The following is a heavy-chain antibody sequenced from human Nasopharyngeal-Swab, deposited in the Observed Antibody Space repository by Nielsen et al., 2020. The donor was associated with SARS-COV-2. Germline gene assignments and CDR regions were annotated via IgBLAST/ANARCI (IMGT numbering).Heavy chain of an antibody. Sequence: GESLKISCAASGFTFSSSSMNWVRQAPGKGLEWVSSISSSSSYIYYADSVKGRFTISRDNAKNSLYLQMNSLRAEDTAVYYCARDQSGYGTTLWNWPCDYWGQGTLVTVSS. CDR2: ISSSSSYI. CDR3: ARDQSGYGTTLWNWPCDY. D-gene: IGHD1-7*01. J-gene: IGHJ4*02. V-gene: IGHV3-21*01. CDR1: GFTFSSSS.